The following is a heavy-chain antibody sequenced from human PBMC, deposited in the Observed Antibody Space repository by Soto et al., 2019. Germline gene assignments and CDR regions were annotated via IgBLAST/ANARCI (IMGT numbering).Heavy chain of an antibody. CDR1: GGTFSSYA. V-gene: IGHV1-69*12. CDR2: IIPIFGTA. D-gene: IGHD3-3*01. Sequence: QVQLVQSGAEVKKPGSSVKVSCKASGGTFSSYAFSWVRQAPGQGLEWMGGIIPIFGTANYAQKFQGRVTITADESTITAYMELSSLRSEDTAVYYCARVRVRFLEWLGSEGWGQGTLVTVSS. J-gene: IGHJ4*02. CDR3: ARVRVRFLEWLGSEG.